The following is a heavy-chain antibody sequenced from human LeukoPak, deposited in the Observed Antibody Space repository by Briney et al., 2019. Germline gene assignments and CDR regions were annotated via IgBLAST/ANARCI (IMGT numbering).Heavy chain of an antibody. CDR2: ISGSGGST. Sequence: GGSLRLSCAASGFTFSSYAMSWVRQAPGKGLEWVSAISGSGGSTYYADSVKGRFTISRDNSKNTLYLQMNSLRAEDTAVYYCAKSSSSWYSGGMDVWGQGTTVTVS. V-gene: IGHV3-23*01. CDR1: GFTFSSYA. CDR3: AKSSSSWYSGGMDV. J-gene: IGHJ6*02. D-gene: IGHD6-13*01.